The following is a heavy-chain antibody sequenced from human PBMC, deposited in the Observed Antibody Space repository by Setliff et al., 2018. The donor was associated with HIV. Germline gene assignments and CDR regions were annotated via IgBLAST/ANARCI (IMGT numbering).Heavy chain of an antibody. CDR2: IYYSGST. CDR3: ARGSRQLTIFGVVFKTNYYFMDV. CDR1: GGSISSSSYY. Sequence: SETLSLTCTVSGGSISSSSYYWGWIRQPPGKGLEWIATIYYSGSTYYNPSLKSRVTISVDTSKNQFSLTLNSVTAADTAVYYCARGSRQLTIFGVVFKTNYYFMDVWGKGTAVTVSS. D-gene: IGHD3-3*01. J-gene: IGHJ6*03. V-gene: IGHV4-39*07.